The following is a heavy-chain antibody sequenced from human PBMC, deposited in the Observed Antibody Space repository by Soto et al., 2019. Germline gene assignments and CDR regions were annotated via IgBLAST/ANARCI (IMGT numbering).Heavy chain of an antibody. J-gene: IGHJ6*02. CDR1: GDTFTAPA. D-gene: IGHD1-1*01. Sequence: APVTVSCRDSGDTFTAPAMHWVRHAAGQRLEWMGWINGGTGQTKHSQRFQGRVNITRDTSASTAYMELSSLRSEDTAVYYCARGKGMEENYYYYGLDIWGQGTTVTVSS. CDR2: INGGTGQT. V-gene: IGHV1-3*01. CDR3: ARGKGMEENYYYYGLDI.